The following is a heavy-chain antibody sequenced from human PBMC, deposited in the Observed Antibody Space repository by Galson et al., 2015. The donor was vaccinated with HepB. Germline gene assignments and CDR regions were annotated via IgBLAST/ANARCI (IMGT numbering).Heavy chain of an antibody. CDR1: GFTFSSYS. J-gene: IGHJ4*02. CDR3: AKVATHY. CDR2: LSSSSSTI. D-gene: IGHD5-12*01. Sequence: SLRLSCAASGFTFSSYSMNWVRQTPGKGLEWVSYLSSSSSTIYYADSVKGRFTISRDNAKSTLYLQMNSLRAEDTAVYYCAKVATHYWGQGTLVTVSS. V-gene: IGHV3-48*01.